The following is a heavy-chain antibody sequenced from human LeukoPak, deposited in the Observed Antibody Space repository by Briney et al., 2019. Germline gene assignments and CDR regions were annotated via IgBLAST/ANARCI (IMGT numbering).Heavy chain of an antibody. Sequence: SETLSLTCAVSGGSISSSNWWSWVRQPPGKGLEWIGEINHSGSTNYNPSLKSRVTISVDTSKNQFSLKLSSVTAADTAVYYCARGPLCSSTSCSPFAAFDIWGQGTMVTASS. CDR3: ARGPLCSSTSCSPFAAFDI. J-gene: IGHJ3*02. CDR1: GGSISSSNW. CDR2: INHSGST. D-gene: IGHD2-2*01. V-gene: IGHV4-4*02.